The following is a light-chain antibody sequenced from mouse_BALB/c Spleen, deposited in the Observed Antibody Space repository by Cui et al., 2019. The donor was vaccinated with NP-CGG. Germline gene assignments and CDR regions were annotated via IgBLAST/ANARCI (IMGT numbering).Light chain of an antibody. CDR2: STS. J-gene: IGKJ5*01. Sequence: ENVLTQSPAIMPASPGEKATMTCRASSSVSSSYLHWYQQKSGASPKLWIYSTSNLASGVPARFSGSGSGTSYSLTISSVEAEDAATYYCQQYSGYPLTFGAGTKLELK. CDR3: QQYSGYPLT. CDR1: SSVSSSY. V-gene: IGKV4-57-1*01.